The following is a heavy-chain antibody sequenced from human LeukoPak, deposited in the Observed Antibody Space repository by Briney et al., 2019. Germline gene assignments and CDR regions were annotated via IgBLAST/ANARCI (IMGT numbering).Heavy chain of an antibody. J-gene: IGHJ6*03. CDR2: INGDGSTT. CDR3: ARDQYYYYMGV. CDR1: GFTFSSYA. V-gene: IGHV3-74*01. Sequence: GGSLRLSCAASGFTFSSYAMSWVRQVPGKGLLWLSRINGDGSTTNYADSVKGRFTISRDNAKNTVYLQMNSLRAEDTAVYYCARDQYYYYMGVWGKGTTVTVSS.